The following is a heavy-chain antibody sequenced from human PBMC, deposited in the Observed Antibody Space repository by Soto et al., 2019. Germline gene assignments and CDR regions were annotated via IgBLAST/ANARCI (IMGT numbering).Heavy chain of an antibody. CDR3: SKGAPGRTNDYGDY. CDR1: GFTFDNFA. Sequence: EVQLVESGGGLVQPGGSLRLSCAASGFTFDNFAMSWVRQAPGRGLEWVSVISGRGSSTYYADSVKGRFTVSRDNSRTTLYLEMNSLRDKDTAIYYCSKGAPGRTNDYGDYWGQGTLVNVSS. D-gene: IGHD3-10*01. CDR2: ISGRGSST. V-gene: IGHV3-23*04. J-gene: IGHJ4*02.